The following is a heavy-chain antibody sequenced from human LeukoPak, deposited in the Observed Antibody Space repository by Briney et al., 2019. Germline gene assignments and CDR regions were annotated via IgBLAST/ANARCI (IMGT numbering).Heavy chain of an antibody. CDR1: GFTLSTNY. J-gene: IGHJ3*02. CDR3: ATVVVEQGRSDAFDI. V-gene: IGHV3-66*01. Sequence: GGSLRVSCAASGFTLSTNYMSWVRQAPGKTLEWVSVIYPGDSTYYADSVKGRFTMSRDNSKNALLLQVNSLRVEDTAVYYCATVVVEQGRSDAFDIWGQGTLVTVSS. CDR2: IYPGDST. D-gene: IGHD4-17*01.